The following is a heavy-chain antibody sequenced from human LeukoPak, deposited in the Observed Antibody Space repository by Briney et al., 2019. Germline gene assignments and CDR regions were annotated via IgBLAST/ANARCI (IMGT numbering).Heavy chain of an antibody. J-gene: IGHJ4*02. CDR3: ARLPRLVVTAAIPYYFDY. Sequence: AAVKVSCKACGYTVTGYDMHWVRRAPGQGREWMGWINPNSGGTNYAQKFQGRVTRTRDTSISTAYMELSRLSSDDTAVYYCARLPRLVVTAAIPYYFDYWGQGTLVTVSS. D-gene: IGHD2-2*01. V-gene: IGHV1-2*02. CDR2: INPNSGGT. CDR1: GYTVTGYD.